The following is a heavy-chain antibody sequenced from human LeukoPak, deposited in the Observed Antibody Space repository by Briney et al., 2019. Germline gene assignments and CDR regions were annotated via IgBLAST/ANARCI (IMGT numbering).Heavy chain of an antibody. CDR3: VRWAREADV. J-gene: IGHJ4*02. CDR2: ISGSSHDI. D-gene: IGHD2-15*01. Sequence: GGSLRLSCVASGFTFSDHYKNWIRQTPGKGLEWLSYISGSSHDIKYADSVEGRFTVSRDNSKRSLYLEMNSLRVEDTAVYYCVRWAREADVWGQGTQVIVSS. V-gene: IGHV3-11*03. CDR1: GFTFSDHY.